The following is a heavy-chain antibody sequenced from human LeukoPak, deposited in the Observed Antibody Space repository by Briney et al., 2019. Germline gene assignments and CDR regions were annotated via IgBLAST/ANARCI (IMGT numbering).Heavy chain of an antibody. CDR1: GYTLTELS. J-gene: IGHJ6*03. D-gene: IGHD4-11*01. CDR2: FDPEDGET. CDR3: AKDQARVTHYYYYYMDV. Sequence: ASVKVSCKVSGYTLTELSMHWVRQAPGKGLEWMGGFDPEDGETIYAQKFQGRVTMTEDTSTDTAYMELSSLRSEDTAVYYCAKDQARVTHYYYYYMDVWGKGTTVTISS. V-gene: IGHV1-24*01.